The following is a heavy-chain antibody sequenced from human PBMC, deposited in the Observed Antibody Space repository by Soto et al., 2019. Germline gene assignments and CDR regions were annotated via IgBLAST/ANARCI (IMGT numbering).Heavy chain of an antibody. D-gene: IGHD6-13*01. CDR2: IYGTGNT. V-gene: IGHV4-39*01. CDR1: GGSITSSFY. CDR3: RSSSRYSTDV. J-gene: IGHJ6*04. Sequence: QLQLQESGPGLVKPSETLSLSCTVSGGSITSSFYWGWIRQPPGKGLEWIGSIYGTGNTDHNPSLQGRVTISADTSKNQFSLTLISVTAADTAVYYCRSSSRYSTDVWGEGATVTVSS.